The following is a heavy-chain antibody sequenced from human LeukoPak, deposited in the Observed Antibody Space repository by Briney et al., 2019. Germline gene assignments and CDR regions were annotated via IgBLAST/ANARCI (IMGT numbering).Heavy chain of an antibody. Sequence: ESGGSLRLPCAASGFTFSSYWMHWVRQAPGKGLVWVSRINSGGTTTTYADSVKGRFTISRDNARNTLYLQMNSLRAEDTAVYYCVRGGDGYGDWHHWGQGTLVTVSS. J-gene: IGHJ4*02. CDR2: INSGGTTT. CDR1: GFTFSSYW. D-gene: IGHD4-17*01. V-gene: IGHV3-74*01. CDR3: VRGGDGYGDWHH.